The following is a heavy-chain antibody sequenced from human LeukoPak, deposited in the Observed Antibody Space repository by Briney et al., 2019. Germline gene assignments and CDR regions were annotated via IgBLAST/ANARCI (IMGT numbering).Heavy chain of an antibody. D-gene: IGHD5-18*01. V-gene: IGHV3-21*01. CDR2: ISSRSTYI. J-gene: IGHJ4*02. CDR1: GFSFSTYT. Sequence: PGGSLRVSCAASGFSFSTYTMNWVRQAPGKGLEWVSSISSRSTYIYFADSVKGRFTISRDNAKNLLYLHMNSLRDEDTAVYYCARGDTALTYWGQGTLVTVSS. CDR3: ARGDTALTY.